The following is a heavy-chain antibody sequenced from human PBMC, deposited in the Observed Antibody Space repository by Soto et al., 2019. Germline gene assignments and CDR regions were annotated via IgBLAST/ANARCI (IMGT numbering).Heavy chain of an antibody. CDR2: MSYDGGNK. CDR1: GFIFSSYG. CDR3: AKDPRLVRGSSLGFYYMDV. V-gene: IGHV3-30*18. J-gene: IGHJ6*03. Sequence: GGSLRLSCAASGFIFSSYGMHWVRQAPGKGLEWVAVMSYDGGNKYYADSVKGRFTISRDNSKNTLYLQMNSLRAEDTAVYYCAKDPRLVRGSSLGFYYMDVWGKGTTVTVSS. D-gene: IGHD3-10*01.